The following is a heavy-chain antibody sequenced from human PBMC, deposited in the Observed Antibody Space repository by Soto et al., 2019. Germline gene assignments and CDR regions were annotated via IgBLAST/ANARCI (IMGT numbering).Heavy chain of an antibody. CDR3: ANNLRGYHGYGGFDH. CDR1: GFTFSSDW. CDR2: IGSSSSYK. Sequence: PGGSLRLSCAASGFTFSSDWLHWVRQPPGKGLEWVSYIGSSSSYKNYADSVKGRFTISRDNSKNTLYLQMRSLRVEDTALYYCANNLRGYHGYGGFDHWGQGTLVTVSS. V-gene: IGHV3-21*05. J-gene: IGHJ4*02. D-gene: IGHD5-12*01.